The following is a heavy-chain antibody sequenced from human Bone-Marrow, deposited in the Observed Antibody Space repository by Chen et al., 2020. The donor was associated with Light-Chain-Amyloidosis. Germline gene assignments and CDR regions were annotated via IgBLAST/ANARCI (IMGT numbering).Heavy chain of an antibody. CDR1: GFAFRSYA. J-gene: IGHJ3*02. V-gene: IGHV3-23*04. Sequence: EVQLVESGGGLLQRGGSLRLSCAASGFAFRSYAMSWVGPAPGKGLEWVSTISGSGGSRYYGDSVKGRLTISRDNSKNALFLQMNSLRAEDTAVYYCAKDISYDDILPGYPADAFDIWGQGTMVTVSS. CDR2: ISGSGGSR. D-gene: IGHD3-9*01. CDR3: AKDISYDDILPGYPADAFDI.